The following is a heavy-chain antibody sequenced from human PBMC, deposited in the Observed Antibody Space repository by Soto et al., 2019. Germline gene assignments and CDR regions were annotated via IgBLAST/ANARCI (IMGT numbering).Heavy chain of an antibody. D-gene: IGHD2-21*01. CDR3: GRHAWTYYLPAINF. Sequence: QLHLQESGPGLVKPSETLSLTCIVSGGSLSSTSYYWAWIRQPPGKGLEWIGTIYYNGNTYYNPSLKSRVTIAFDTSQTEISLKLSSVTATDTAVYYCGRHAWTYYLPAINFWGQGTLATVSS. V-gene: IGHV4-39*01. CDR1: GGSLSSTSYY. CDR2: IYYNGNT. J-gene: IGHJ4*02.